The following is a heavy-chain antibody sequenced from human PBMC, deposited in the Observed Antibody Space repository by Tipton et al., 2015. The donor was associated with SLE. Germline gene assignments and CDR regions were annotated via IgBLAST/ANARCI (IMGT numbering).Heavy chain of an antibody. CDR2: ISYGGSNK. CDR3: ARETNDGYNGLDI. J-gene: IGHJ3*02. V-gene: IGHV3-30*04. Sequence: SLRLSCAASGFTFSIHAMHWVRQAPGKGLEWMAVISYGGSNKYHADSVKGRFTIFRDNSKNTLYLQMNSLRNEDTAVYYCARETNDGYNGLDIWGQGTRVTVSS. D-gene: IGHD5-24*01. CDR1: GFTFSIHA.